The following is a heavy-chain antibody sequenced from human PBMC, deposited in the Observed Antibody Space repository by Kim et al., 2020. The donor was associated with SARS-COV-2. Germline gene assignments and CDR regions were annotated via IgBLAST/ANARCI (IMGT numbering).Heavy chain of an antibody. V-gene: IGHV1-69*04. Sequence: SVKVSCKASGGTFSSYAISWVRQAPGQGLEWMGRIIPILGIANYAQKFQGRVTITADKSTSTAYMELSSLRSEDTAVYYCARDEGYCTNGVCYAIDYYYYGMDVWGQGTTVTVSS. CDR3: ARDEGYCTNGVCYAIDYYYYGMDV. CDR2: IIPILGIA. D-gene: IGHD2-8*01. CDR1: GGTFSSYA. J-gene: IGHJ6*02.